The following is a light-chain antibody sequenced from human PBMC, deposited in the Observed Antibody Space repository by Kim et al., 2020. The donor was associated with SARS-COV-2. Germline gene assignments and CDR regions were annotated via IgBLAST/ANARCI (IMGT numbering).Light chain of an antibody. J-gene: IGKJ4*01. CDR3: QQYGRSPLT. CDR2: GAS. Sequence: SPGESATLSCRAGQSVSSSFLAWYQQKPGQAPRLLIYGASSRATGIPDRFSGSGSGTDFTLTISRLEPEDFAVYYCQQYGRSPLTFGGGTKVDIK. V-gene: IGKV3-20*01. CDR1: QSVSSSF.